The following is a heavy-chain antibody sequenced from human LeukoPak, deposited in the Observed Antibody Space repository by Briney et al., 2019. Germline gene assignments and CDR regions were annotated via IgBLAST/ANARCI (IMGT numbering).Heavy chain of an antibody. CDR1: RYSISSGYY. V-gene: IGHV4-38-2*01. CDR3: ARRGYTYGYVDY. J-gene: IGHJ4*02. Sequence: SETLSLTCAVSRYSISSGYYWDWIRQPPGKGLEWIGTIYHSGSTYYNPSLKSRVTISVDTSKNQFPLKLTSVTAADTALYYCARRGYTYGYVDYWGQGTLVTVSS. CDR2: IYHSGST. D-gene: IGHD5-18*01.